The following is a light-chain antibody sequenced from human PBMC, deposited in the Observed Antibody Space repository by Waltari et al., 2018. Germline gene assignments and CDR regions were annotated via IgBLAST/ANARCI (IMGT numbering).Light chain of an antibody. CDR1: GSDVGSYNL. J-gene: IGLJ2*01. V-gene: IGLV2-23*02. Sequence: QSALTQPASVSGSPGQSITISCSGTGSDVGSYNLVSWYQQHPGKAPKLIIYEVNMRPSGVSYRFSGSNSGVTASLTISGLQAEDEAVYFCCSFATNSIVIFGGGTKLTVL. CDR3: CSFATNSIVI. CDR2: EVN.